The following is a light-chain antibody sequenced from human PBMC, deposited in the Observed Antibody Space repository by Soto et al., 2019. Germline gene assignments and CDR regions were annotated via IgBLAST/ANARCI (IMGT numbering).Light chain of an antibody. V-gene: IGKV3-11*01. CDR3: QQRSTWPFT. CDR1: QSISSY. CDR2: DAS. Sequence: EIVLTQSPATLSLSPGERATLSCRASQSISSYLAWYQQKPDQAPRLLIYDASNRATGIPARFSGSGSGTDFTLTISSLEPEDFAVYYCQQRSTWPFTFGPGTKVGIK. J-gene: IGKJ3*01.